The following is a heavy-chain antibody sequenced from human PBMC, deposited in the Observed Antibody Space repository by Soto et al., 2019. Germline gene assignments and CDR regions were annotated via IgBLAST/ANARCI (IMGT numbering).Heavy chain of an antibody. V-gene: IGHV1-18*01. CDR1: GYTFTSYG. CDR3: ARDDHDFWSGYSNWFDP. CDR2: ISAYNGNT. D-gene: IGHD3-3*01. Sequence: VKVSCKASGYTFTSYGISWVRQAPGQGLEWMGWISAYNGNTNYAQKLQGRVTMTTDTSTSTAYMELRSLRSDDTAVYYCARDDHDFWSGYSNWFDPWGQGTLVTVSS. J-gene: IGHJ5*02.